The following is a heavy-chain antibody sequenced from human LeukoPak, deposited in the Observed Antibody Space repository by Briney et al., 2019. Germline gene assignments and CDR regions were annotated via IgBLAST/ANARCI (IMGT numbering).Heavy chain of an antibody. D-gene: IGHD5-12*01. J-gene: IGHJ3*02. V-gene: IGHV4-34*01. CDR1: GGSFSGYY. CDR2: INHSGST. Sequence: SSETLSLTCAVYGGSFSGYYWSWIRQPPGKGLEWIGEINHSGSTNYNPSLKSRVTISVDTSRNQFSLKLSSVTAADTAVYYCAFDGYLKDAFDIWGQGTMVTVSS. CDR3: AFDGYLKDAFDI.